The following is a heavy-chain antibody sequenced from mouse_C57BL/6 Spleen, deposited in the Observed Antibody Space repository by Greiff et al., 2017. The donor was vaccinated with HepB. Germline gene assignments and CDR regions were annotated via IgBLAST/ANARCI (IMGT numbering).Heavy chain of an antibody. V-gene: IGHV1-15*01. CDR1: GYTFTDYE. Sequence: QVHVKQSGAELVRPGASVTLSCKASGYTFTDYEMHWVKQTPVHGLEWIGAIDPETGGTAYNQKFKGKAILTADKSSSTAYMELRSLTSEDSAVYYCTRDGSSPSPGYWGQGTTLTVSS. CDR2: IDPETGGT. J-gene: IGHJ2*01. D-gene: IGHD1-1*01. CDR3: TRDGSSPSPGY.